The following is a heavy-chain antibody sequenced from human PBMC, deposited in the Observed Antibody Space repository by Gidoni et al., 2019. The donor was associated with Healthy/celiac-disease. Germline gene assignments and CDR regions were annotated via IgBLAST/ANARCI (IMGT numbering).Heavy chain of an antibody. CDR1: AGSFSGYS. CDR3: ARAYCGGDCYAYHYYYFGLDV. CDR2: INHSGSP. D-gene: IGHD2-21*02. V-gene: IGHV4-34*01. J-gene: IGHJ6*02. Sequence: QVQLQQWGAGLLKPSETLSLTCAVYAGSFSGYSCTWIRQPPGKGLEWIGEINHSGSPNYNPSLKSRLTISVDTSKNHFSLKLSSVTAADTAVYYCARAYCGGDCYAYHYYYFGLDVWGQGTTVTVSS.